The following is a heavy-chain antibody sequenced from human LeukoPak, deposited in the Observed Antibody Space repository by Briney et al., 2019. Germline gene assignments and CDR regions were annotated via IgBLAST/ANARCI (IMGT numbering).Heavy chain of an antibody. V-gene: IGHV3-30*02. Sequence: GRSLRLSCAASGFTFSSYGMHWVRQAPGKGLEWVAFIRYDGSNKYYADSVKGRFTISRDNSKNTLYLQMNSLRAEDTAVYYCAKVRRWERPFDYWGQGTLVTVSS. CDR3: AKVRRWERPFDY. CDR2: IRYDGSNK. J-gene: IGHJ4*02. CDR1: GFTFSSYG. D-gene: IGHD1-26*01.